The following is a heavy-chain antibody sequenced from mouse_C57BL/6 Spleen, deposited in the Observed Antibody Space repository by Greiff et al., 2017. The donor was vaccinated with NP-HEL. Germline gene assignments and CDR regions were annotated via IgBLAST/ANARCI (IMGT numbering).Heavy chain of an antibody. V-gene: IGHV1-52*01. J-gene: IGHJ4*01. CDR2: IDPSDSET. Sequence: VQLQQPGAELVRPGSSVKLSCKASGYTFTSYWMHWVKQRPIQGLEWIGNIDPSDSETHYNQKFKDKATLTVDKSSSTAYMQLSSLTSEDSAVYYCARSYYDYYAMDYWGQGTSVTVSS. D-gene: IGHD1-1*02. CDR1: GYTFTSYW. CDR3: ARSYYDYYAMDY.